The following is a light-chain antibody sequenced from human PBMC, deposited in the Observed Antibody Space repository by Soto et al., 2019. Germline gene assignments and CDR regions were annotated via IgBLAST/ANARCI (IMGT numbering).Light chain of an antibody. CDR3: QQYNNWPPRIT. V-gene: IGKV3-15*01. CDR1: QSVSRY. Sequence: EIVLTQSPATLSLSPGERATLSCRASQSVSRYLAWYQQKPGQAPRLLIYDASTRATDIPARFSGSGSGTEFTLTISSLQSEDFAVYYCQQYNNWPPRITFGQGTRLEIK. J-gene: IGKJ5*01. CDR2: DAS.